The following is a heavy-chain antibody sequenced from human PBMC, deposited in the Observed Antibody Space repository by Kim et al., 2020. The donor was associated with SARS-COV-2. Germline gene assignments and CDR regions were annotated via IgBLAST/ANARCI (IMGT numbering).Heavy chain of an antibody. D-gene: IGHD1-20*01. CDR1: GVSISTNNYF. Sequence: SETLSLTCTVSGVSISTNNYFWVWIRQRTGQELEWITTVSVSRTTYYNPSCKCRVTISIDTSKNQFSLKLSSATAADTAIYYCARPPRGISRRAFDIWGQGTMVTVSS. CDR2: VSVSRTT. V-gene: IGHV4-39*01. CDR3: ARPPRGISRRAFDI. J-gene: IGHJ3*02.